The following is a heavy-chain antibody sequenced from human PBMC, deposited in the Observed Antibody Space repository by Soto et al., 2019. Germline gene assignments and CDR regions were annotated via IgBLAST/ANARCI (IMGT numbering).Heavy chain of an antibody. J-gene: IGHJ4*02. D-gene: IGHD3-3*01. CDR2: INPNSGGT. Sequence: ASVKVYCKASGYTFTGYYMHWVRQAPGQGLEWMGWINPNSGGTNYAQKFQGWVTMTRDTSISTAYMELSRLRSDDTAVYYCARDSSFTIFGVVINLFDYWGQGTLVTVSS. V-gene: IGHV1-2*04. CDR1: GYTFTGYY. CDR3: ARDSSFTIFGVVINLFDY.